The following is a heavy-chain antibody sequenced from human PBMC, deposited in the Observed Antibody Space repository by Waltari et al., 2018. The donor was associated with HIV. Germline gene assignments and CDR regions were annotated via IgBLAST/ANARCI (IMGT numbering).Heavy chain of an antibody. CDR2: IAVSSDYT. Sequence: QVHVVESGGDLVKHGGSLRLSCVASGFTFIDYYMTWIRQAPGKRLEGVSYIAVSSDYTNYGDSVKGRFTMSRDDAKKSLFLQMNSLRPEDTAVYYCARVARGLRQGSFDIWGQGTMVTVSS. CDR3: ARVARGLRQGSFDI. CDR1: GFTFIDYY. V-gene: IGHV3-11*05. D-gene: IGHD4-17*01. J-gene: IGHJ3*02.